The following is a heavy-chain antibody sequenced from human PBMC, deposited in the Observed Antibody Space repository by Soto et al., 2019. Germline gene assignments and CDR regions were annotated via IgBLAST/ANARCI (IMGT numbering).Heavy chain of an antibody. CDR2: IYSSGST. D-gene: IGHD2-2*02. V-gene: IGHV4-61*01. CDR3: ARFVRSCSGTTCYTRADV. J-gene: IGHJ6*02. Sequence: SETLSLTCTVSGGSVSSDTHYWSWIRQPPGKRLEWIGFIYSSGSTNYNPSLKSRVTMSVDTSKNQFSLKLRSVIVADTAVYQCARFVRSCSGTTCYTRADVWGQGTTVTVSS. CDR1: GGSVSSDTHY.